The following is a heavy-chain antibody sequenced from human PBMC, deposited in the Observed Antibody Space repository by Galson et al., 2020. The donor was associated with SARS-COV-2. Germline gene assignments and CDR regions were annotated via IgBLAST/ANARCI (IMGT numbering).Heavy chain of an antibody. CDR2: IYYSGST. V-gene: IGHV4-31*03. CDR3: ARGTLNSPVGY. Sequence: SETLSLTCTVSGGSISSGGYYWSWIRQHPEQGLEWIGYIYYSGSTYYNPSLESRVTLSVQTSKNQFSLKLSSVTAADTAVYFCARGTLNSPVGYWGQGTLVTVSS. J-gene: IGHJ4*02. D-gene: IGHD1-7*01. CDR1: GGSISSGGYY.